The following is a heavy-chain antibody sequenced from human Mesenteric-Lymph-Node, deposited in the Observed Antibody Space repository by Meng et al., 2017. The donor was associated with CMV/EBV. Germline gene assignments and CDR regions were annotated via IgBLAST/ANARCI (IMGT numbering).Heavy chain of an antibody. D-gene: IGHD3-9*01. CDR2: INHSGST. CDR3: ARGSSYDILTGYFDY. Sequence: HVQLLQWGAGLLMPSGTLSVTCAVYGGSFSVYYWNWIRQSPEKGLEWIGEINHSGSTTYNPSFTSRIIISVDTSTNQISLNMSSVTAADTAVYYCARGSSYDILTGYFDYWGQGALVTRLL. V-gene: IGHV4-34*01. CDR1: GGSFSVYY. J-gene: IGHJ4*02.